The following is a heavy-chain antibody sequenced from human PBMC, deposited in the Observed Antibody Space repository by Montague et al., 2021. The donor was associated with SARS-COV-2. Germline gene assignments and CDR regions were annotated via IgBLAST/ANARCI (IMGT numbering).Heavy chain of an antibody. Sequence: SETLSLTCTVSGGSIDSYYWSWLRQPPGKGLEWIGYIYYRGTTNYNPSLESRVTMSVDTSKNQFSLKLSSVTAADTAMYYCARELQYNWFDPWGQGTLVIVSS. D-gene: IGHD2-21*02. CDR2: IYYRGTT. J-gene: IGHJ5*02. V-gene: IGHV4-59*01. CDR1: GGSIDSYY. CDR3: ARELQYNWFDP.